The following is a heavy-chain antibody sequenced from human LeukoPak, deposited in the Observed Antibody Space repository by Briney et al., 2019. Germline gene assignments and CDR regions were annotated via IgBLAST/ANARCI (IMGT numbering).Heavy chain of an antibody. CDR3: ARSVLRDYYYYMDV. J-gene: IGHJ6*03. Sequence: ASVKVSCKASVYTFTNYAMHWVRQAPGQRLEWMGWVNAGNGNTKYSQEFQGRVTITRDTSPSTDYMELRSLISEDIAVCYCARSVLRDYYYYMDVWGKGTPVTVSS. CDR1: VYTFTNYA. CDR2: VNAGNGNT. V-gene: IGHV1-3*03.